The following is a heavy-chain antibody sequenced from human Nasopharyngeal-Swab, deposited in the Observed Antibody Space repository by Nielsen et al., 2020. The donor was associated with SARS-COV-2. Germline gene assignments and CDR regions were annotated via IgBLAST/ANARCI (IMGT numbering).Heavy chain of an antibody. CDR2: INYSGST. CDR3: ARQPGIADY. CDR1: GFTFSSYSMN. D-gene: IGHD6-13*01. V-gene: IGHV4-39*01. J-gene: IGHJ4*02. Sequence: GSLRLSCAASGFTFSSYSMNWVRQPPGKGLEWIGTINYSGSTYYNPSLKSRVTISVDTSRNQFSLKLSSVTAADTAVYYCARQPGIADYWGQGTLVTVSS.